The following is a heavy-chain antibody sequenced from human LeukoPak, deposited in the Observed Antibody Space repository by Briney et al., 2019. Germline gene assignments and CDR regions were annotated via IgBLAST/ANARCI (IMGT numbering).Heavy chain of an antibody. CDR2: ISGSDTSI. Sequence: PGGSLRLSCAASGFTFSNYSMTWVRQAPGKGLEWVSSISGSDTSIYYADSVKGRFTISRDNSKNTLELQMDSLRAEDTAVYYCTKSRSASSSSCYNYWGQGILVTASS. CDR3: TKSRSASSSSCYNY. J-gene: IGHJ4*02. CDR1: GFTFSNYS. D-gene: IGHD2-2*02. V-gene: IGHV3-23*01.